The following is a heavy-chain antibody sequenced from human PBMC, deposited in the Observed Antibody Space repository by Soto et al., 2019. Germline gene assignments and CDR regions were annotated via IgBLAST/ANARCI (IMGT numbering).Heavy chain of an antibody. V-gene: IGHV3-21*01. CDR3: AREAGYYDSSGYDYYGMDV. CDR1: AFTFSRYS. D-gene: IGHD3-22*01. J-gene: IGHJ6*02. CDR2: ISSSSSYI. Sequence: GGSLRLPCAASAFTFSRYSMNWVRQAPGKGLERVSSISSSSSYIYYADSVKGRFTISRDNAKNSLYLQMNSLRAEDTAVYYCAREAGYYDSSGYDYYGMDVWGQGTTVTVSS.